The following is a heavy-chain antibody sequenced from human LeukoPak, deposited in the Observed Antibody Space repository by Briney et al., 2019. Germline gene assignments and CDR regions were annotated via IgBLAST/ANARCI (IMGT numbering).Heavy chain of an antibody. V-gene: IGHV1-2*06. CDR3: ARGGSMIFGVLND. CDR1: GYTFTGYY. Sequence: ASVKVSCKASGYTFTGYYMHWVRQAPGQGLEWMGRINPNSGGTNYAQKFQGRVTMTRDTSISTAYMELSRLRSDDTAVYYCARGGSMIFGVLNDWGQGARVTVSS. CDR2: INPNSGGT. D-gene: IGHD3/OR15-3a*01. J-gene: IGHJ4*02.